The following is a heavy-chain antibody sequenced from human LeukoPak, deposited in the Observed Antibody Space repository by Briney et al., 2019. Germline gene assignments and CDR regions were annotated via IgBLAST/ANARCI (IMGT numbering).Heavy chain of an antibody. D-gene: IGHD1-26*01. J-gene: IGHJ4*02. Sequence: GGSLRLSCIGSGFTFNAYHMSWIRQAPGKGLEWVSYITSTGSNIYYADSVKGRFTISRDNAKNSLYLQMNSLRADDTAVYFCARDSYASGSDYWGQGTLVTVSS. V-gene: IGHV3-11*01. CDR2: ITSTGSNI. CDR3: ARDSYASGSDY. CDR1: GFTFNAYH.